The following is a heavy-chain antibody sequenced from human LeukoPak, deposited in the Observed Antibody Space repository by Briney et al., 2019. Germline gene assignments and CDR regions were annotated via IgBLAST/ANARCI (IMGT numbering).Heavy chain of an antibody. CDR1: GFTFSDAW. CDR3: TTDLHTL. CDR2: IRSKADGGTT. Sequence: GGSLRLSCAASGFTFSDAWMNWVRQSPGKGLEWVGRIRSKADGGTTDYAALVKGRFIISRDDSKNTVYLQMNSLETEDTGVYSCTTDLHTLWGQGTLVTVSS. D-gene: IGHD4-11*01. J-gene: IGHJ4*02. V-gene: IGHV3-15*01.